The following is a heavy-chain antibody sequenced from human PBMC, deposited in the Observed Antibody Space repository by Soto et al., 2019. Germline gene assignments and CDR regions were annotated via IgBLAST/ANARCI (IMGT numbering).Heavy chain of an antibody. CDR1: GFTVSSNY. D-gene: IGHD1-26*01. Sequence: EVQLVESGGGLVQPGGSLRLSCAASGFTVSSNYMSWVRQAPGKGLEWVSVIYSGGSTYYADSVKGRFTISRDNSKNTLYLQMNSLRAEDTAVYYCAREGEELLRAFDIWGQGTMVTVSS. J-gene: IGHJ3*02. CDR2: IYSGGST. V-gene: IGHV3-66*01. CDR3: AREGEELLRAFDI.